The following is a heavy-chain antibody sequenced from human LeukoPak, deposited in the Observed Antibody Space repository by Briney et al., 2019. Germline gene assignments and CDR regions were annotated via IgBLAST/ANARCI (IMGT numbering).Heavy chain of an antibody. V-gene: IGHV1-69*13. Sequence: SVKVSCKASGGTFSSYAISWVRQAPGQGLEWMGGIIPIFGTANYAQKFQGRVTITADESTSTVYMELSSLRSEDTAVYYCARDQLIDDAFDIWGQGTMVTVSS. J-gene: IGHJ3*02. D-gene: IGHD3-22*01. CDR3: ARDQLIDDAFDI. CDR2: IIPIFGTA. CDR1: GGTFSSYA.